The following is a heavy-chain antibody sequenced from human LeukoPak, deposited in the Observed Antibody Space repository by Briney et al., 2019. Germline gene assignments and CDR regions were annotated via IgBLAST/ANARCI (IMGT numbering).Heavy chain of an antibody. CDR3: ARGSGEQLVPTLVDWFDP. CDR2: INHSGST. J-gene: IGHJ5*02. Sequence: KPSETLSLTCAVYGGSFSGYYWSWIRQPPGKGLEWIGEINHSGSTNYNPSLKSRVTISVDTSKNQFSLKLSSVTAADTAVYYCARGSGEQLVPTLVDWFDPWGQGTLVTVSS. V-gene: IGHV4-34*01. CDR1: GGSFSGYY. D-gene: IGHD6-6*01.